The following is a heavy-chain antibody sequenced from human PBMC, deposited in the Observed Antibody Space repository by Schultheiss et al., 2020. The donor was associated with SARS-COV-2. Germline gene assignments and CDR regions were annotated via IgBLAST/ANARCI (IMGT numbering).Heavy chain of an antibody. Sequence: GGSLRLSCVTSGFSFSGSGIYWVRQASGKGLEWVGRIRSKARNYAETYAASVKGRFIISRDESRNTSYLQRNRLKIEDTGVYYCTRHSTSSGWFDPWGQGTLVTVSS. D-gene: IGHD6-6*01. V-gene: IGHV3-73*01. J-gene: IGHJ5*02. CDR1: GFSFSGSG. CDR2: IRSKARNYAE. CDR3: TRHSTSSGWFDP.